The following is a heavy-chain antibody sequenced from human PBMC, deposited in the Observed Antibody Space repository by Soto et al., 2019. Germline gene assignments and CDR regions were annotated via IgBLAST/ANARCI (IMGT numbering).Heavy chain of an antibody. D-gene: IGHD3-16*01. CDR3: VRELSRGWFDP. V-gene: IGHV4-59*01. Sequence: SETLSLTCPVSNDSISSYYWSWIRQPPGKGLEWIGYIFYSGGTTYNPSLESRVTISVDRSTNQFSLKLTSVTAADTAVYYCVRELSRGWFDPWGQGTLVTVSS. CDR2: IFYSGGT. CDR1: NDSISSYY. J-gene: IGHJ5*02.